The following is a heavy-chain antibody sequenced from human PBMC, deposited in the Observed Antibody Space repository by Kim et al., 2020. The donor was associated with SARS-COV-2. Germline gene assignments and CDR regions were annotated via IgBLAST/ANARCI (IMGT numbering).Heavy chain of an antibody. J-gene: IGHJ6*02. D-gene: IGHD3-9*01. CDR2: ISGDGGST. Sequence: GGSLRLSCAASGFTFDDYAMHWVRQAPGKGLEWVSLISGDGGSTYYADSVKGRFTISRDNSKNSLYLQMNSLRTEDTALYYCAKGGYFDWLFLPPPRRYYYYGMDVWGQGTTVTVSS. CDR3: AKGGYFDWLFLPPPRRYYYYGMDV. V-gene: IGHV3-43*02. CDR1: GFTFDDYA.